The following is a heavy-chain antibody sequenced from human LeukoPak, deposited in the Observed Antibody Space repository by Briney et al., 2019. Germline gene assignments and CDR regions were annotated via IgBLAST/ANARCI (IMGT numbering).Heavy chain of an antibody. D-gene: IGHD3-10*01. V-gene: IGHV1-2*02. Sequence: ASVKVSCKASGYTFTGYYMHWVRQAPGQGLEWMGWINPNSGGTNYAQKFQGRVTITADKSTSTAYMELSSLRSEDTAVYYCARDPPLSYYYGSGSYYERGYWGQGTLVTVSS. CDR1: GYTFTGYY. CDR2: INPNSGGT. J-gene: IGHJ4*02. CDR3: ARDPPLSYYYGSGSYYERGY.